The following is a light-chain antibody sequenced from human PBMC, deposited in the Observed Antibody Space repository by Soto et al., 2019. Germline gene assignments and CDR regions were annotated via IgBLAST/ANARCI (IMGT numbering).Light chain of an antibody. CDR1: SNDVGAYNF. CDR3: QAYDYSLTAAV. CDR2: EVT. Sequence: QSALTQPASVSGSPGQSITISCIGTSNDVGAYNFVSWYQQHPGKAPKLLIYEVTNRPSGVPERFSGSKSGTSASLAITGLQAEDEADYYCQAYDYSLTAAVFGGGTQLTVL. V-gene: IGLV2-14*01. J-gene: IGLJ3*02.